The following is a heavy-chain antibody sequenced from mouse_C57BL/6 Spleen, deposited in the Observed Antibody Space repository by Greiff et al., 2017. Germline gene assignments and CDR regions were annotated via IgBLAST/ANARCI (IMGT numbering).Heavy chain of an antibody. J-gene: IGHJ4*01. CDR1: GYTFTSYW. V-gene: IGHV1-69*01. D-gene: IGHD2-4*01. Sequence: QVQLQQPGAELVMPGASVKLSCKASGYTFTSYWMHWVKQRPGQGLEWIGEIDPSDSYTNYNQKFKGKSTLTVDKSSSTAYMQLSSLTSEDSAVXYCARLDDYDGIYYAMDYWGQGTSVTVSS. CDR3: ARLDDYDGIYYAMDY. CDR2: IDPSDSYT.